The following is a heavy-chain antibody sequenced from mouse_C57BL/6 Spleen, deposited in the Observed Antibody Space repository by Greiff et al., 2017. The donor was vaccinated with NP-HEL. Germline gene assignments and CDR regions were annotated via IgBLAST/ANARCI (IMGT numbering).Heavy chain of an antibody. J-gene: IGHJ2*01. CDR1: GYTFTDYE. CDR2: IDPETGGT. Sequence: QVQLQQSGAELVRPGASVTLSCKASGYTFTDYEMHWVKQTPVHGLEWIGAIDPETGGTAYNQKVKGKAILTADKSSSTAYMELRSLTSEDSAVYYCARSRLLGYFDYWGQGTTLTVSS. D-gene: IGHD1-1*01. CDR3: ARSRLLGYFDY. V-gene: IGHV1-15*01.